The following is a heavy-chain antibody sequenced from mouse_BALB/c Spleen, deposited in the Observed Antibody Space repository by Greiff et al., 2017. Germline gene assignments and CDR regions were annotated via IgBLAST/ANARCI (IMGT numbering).Heavy chain of an antibody. CDR3: ARGGVYYGNYLYYYAMDY. Sequence: QVHVKQSGPELVRPGVSVKISCKGSSYTFTDYAMHWVKQSHAKSLEWIGVISTYYGNTNYNQKFKGKATMTVDKSSSTAYMELARLTSEDSAVYYCARGGVYYGNYLYYYAMDYWGQGTSVTVSS. V-gene: IGHV1-67*01. CDR1: SYTFTDYA. CDR2: ISTYYGNT. J-gene: IGHJ4*01. D-gene: IGHD2-1*01.